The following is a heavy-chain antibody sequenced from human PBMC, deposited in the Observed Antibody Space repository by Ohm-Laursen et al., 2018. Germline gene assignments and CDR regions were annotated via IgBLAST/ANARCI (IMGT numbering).Heavy chain of an antibody. D-gene: IGHD3-10*02. CDR1: GFTFSSHA. J-gene: IGHJ4*02. CDR2: ISGSGGST. Sequence: SLRLSCSATGFTFSSHAMSWVRQAPGKGLEWVSAISGSGGSTYYADSVKGRFTISRDNSKKTLYLQMNSLRAEDTAVYYCARDRAMIGTWGQGTLVTVSS. CDR3: ARDRAMIGT. V-gene: IGHV3-23*01.